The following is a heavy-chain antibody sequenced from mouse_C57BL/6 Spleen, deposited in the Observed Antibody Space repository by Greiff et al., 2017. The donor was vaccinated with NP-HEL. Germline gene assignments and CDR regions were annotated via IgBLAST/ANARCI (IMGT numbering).Heavy chain of an antibody. Sequence: EVQGVESGGGLVQPKGSLKLSCAASGFTFNTYAMHWVRQAPGKGLEWVARIRSKSSNYATYYADSVKDRFTISRDDSQSMLYLQMNNLKTEDTAMYYCVRDLGGSSHYAMDYWGQGTSVTVSS. CDR1: GFTFNTYA. CDR3: VRDLGGSSHYAMDY. CDR2: IRSKSSNYAT. J-gene: IGHJ4*01. D-gene: IGHD1-1*01. V-gene: IGHV10-3*01.